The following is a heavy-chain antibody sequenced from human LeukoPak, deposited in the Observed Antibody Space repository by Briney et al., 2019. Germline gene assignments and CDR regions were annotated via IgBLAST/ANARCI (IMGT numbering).Heavy chain of an antibody. CDR2: ISSSGSTI. CDR1: GFTFSHHG. D-gene: IGHD3-10*01. V-gene: IGHV3-48*04. J-gene: IGHJ4*02. Sequence: GGSLRLSCAASGFTFSHHGMNWVRQAPGKGLEWVSYISSSGSTIYYADSVKGRFTISRDNAKNSLYLQMNSLRAEDTAVYFCARSLLSGSYYYGLDYWGQGTLVTVSS. CDR3: ARSLLSGSYYYGLDY.